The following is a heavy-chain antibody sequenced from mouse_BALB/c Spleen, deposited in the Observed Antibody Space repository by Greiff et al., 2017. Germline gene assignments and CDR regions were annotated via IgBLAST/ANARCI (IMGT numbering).Heavy chain of an antibody. V-gene: IGHV14-4*02. CDR1: GFNIKDYY. CDR2: IDPENGDT. D-gene: IGHD5-1*01. J-gene: IGHJ4*01. CDR3: TRTPLYYAMDY. Sequence: EVQLVESGAELVRSGASVKLSCTASGFNIKDYYMHWVKQRPEQGLEWIGWIDPENGDTEYAPKFQGKATMTADTSSNTAYLQLSSLTSEDTAVYYCTRTPLYYAMDYWGQGTSVTVSS.